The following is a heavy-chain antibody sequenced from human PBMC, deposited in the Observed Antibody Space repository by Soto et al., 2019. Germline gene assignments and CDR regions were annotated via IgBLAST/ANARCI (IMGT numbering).Heavy chain of an antibody. CDR3: AKARAVLRYFDWFLPDDY. D-gene: IGHD3-9*01. J-gene: IGHJ4*02. Sequence: QVQLVESGGGVVQPGRSLRLSCAASGFTFSSYGMHWVRQAPGKGLEWVAVISYDGSNKYYADSVKGRFTISRDNSKNTLYLLMNSLRAEDTAVYYCAKARAVLRYFDWFLPDDYWGQGTLVTVSS. V-gene: IGHV3-30*18. CDR1: GFTFSSYG. CDR2: ISYDGSNK.